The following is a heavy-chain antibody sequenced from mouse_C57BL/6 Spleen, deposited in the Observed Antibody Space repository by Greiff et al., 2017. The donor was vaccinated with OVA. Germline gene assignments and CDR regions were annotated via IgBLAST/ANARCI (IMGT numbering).Heavy chain of an antibody. Sequence: EVQGVESGGGLVQPGGSLSLSCAASGFTFTDYYMSWVRQPPGKALEWLGFIRNKANGYTTEYSAYVQGRFTISRDNSQSILYLQMNALRAEDSATYYCARSLYGSSYYYFDCWGQGTTLTVSS. V-gene: IGHV7-3*01. CDR1: GFTFTDYY. CDR3: ARSLYGSSYYYFDC. J-gene: IGHJ2*01. CDR2: IRNKANGYTT. D-gene: IGHD1-1*01.